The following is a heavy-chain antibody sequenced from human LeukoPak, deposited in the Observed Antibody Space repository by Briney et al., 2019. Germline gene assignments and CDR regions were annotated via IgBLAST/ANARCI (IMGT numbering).Heavy chain of an antibody. Sequence: PGRSLRLSCAGSGFIFNNYAMHWVRQPPGKGLEWVSGISWNSGSIDYADSVKGRFTISRDNAKNSLYLQMNSLRVEDTAVYYCARDSPDYSIGYYYYGMDVWGQGTTVTVSS. CDR1: GFIFNNYA. CDR3: ARDSPDYSIGYYYYGMDV. J-gene: IGHJ6*02. D-gene: IGHD4-11*01. V-gene: IGHV3-9*01. CDR2: ISWNSGSI.